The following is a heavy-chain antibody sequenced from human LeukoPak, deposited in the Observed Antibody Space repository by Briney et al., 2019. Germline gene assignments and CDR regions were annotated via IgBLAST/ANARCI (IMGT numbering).Heavy chain of an antibody. CDR3: ARKASGYSGYFDY. V-gene: IGHV1-69*13. Sequence: SVKVSCKDSGGTFSSYAISWVRQAPGQGLEWMGGIIPIFGTANYAQKFQGRVTITADESTSTAYMELSSLRSEDTAVYYCARKASGYSGYFDYWGQGTLVTVSS. D-gene: IGHD3-10*01. CDR2: IIPIFGTA. CDR1: GGTFSSYA. J-gene: IGHJ4*02.